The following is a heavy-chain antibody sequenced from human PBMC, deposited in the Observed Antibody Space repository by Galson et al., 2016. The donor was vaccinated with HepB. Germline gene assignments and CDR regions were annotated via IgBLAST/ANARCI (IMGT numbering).Heavy chain of an antibody. Sequence: SETLSLTCSVSAGSFNSHYWSWVRQPPGRGLEWIGNIFYSGDSTSFNPSLKSRVALSVDTSKNQFSLKLTSVTAADTAVYYCARRVRGSRAAFDIWGQGTMVTVSS. J-gene: IGHJ3*02. CDR3: ARRVRGSRAAFDI. CDR1: AGSFNSHY. V-gene: IGHV4-59*11. CDR2: IFYSGDST. D-gene: IGHD2-15*01.